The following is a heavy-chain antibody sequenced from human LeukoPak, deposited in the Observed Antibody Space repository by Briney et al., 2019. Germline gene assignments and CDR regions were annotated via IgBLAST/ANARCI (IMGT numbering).Heavy chain of an antibody. D-gene: IGHD5-24*01. CDR3: ARINREMATISLDY. J-gene: IGHJ4*02. CDR1: GDSFSYFY. CDR2: IYNSGST. Sequence: ASETLSLTCTVSGDSFSYFYWSWIRQPPGKGLEWIGYIYNSGSTSYNPSLKSRVTISLDTSQNQFSLKLSSLTAADTAVYYCARINREMATISLDYWGQGTLVTVSS. V-gene: IGHV4-59*01.